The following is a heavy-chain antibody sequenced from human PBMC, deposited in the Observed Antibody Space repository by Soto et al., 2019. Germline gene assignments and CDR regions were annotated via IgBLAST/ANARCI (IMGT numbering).Heavy chain of an antibody. D-gene: IGHD1-26*01. Sequence: SRPTLVNPTQTLTLTCTFSGFSLSPRGMCVSWIRQPPGKALGWLARIDWDDDKYYSTSLKTRLTISKDTSKNQVVLTMTNMDPVDTATYYCARIIIVICIASRAFHYRCPGTLGT. CDR3: ARIIIVICIASRAFHY. CDR1: GFSLSPRGMC. CDR2: IDWDDDK. J-gene: IGHJ4*02. V-gene: IGHV2-70*11.